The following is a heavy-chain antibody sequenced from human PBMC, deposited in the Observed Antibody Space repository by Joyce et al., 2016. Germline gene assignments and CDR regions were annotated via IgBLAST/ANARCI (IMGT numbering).Heavy chain of an antibody. J-gene: IGHJ4*02. CDR1: SGSFSGFY. CDR3: ARSSGYYY. CDR2: INHLGGT. V-gene: IGHV4-34*01. D-gene: IGHD6-19*01. Sequence: VQLQQLGAGLLKPSETLSLTCAVYSGSFSGFYWSWIRQSPGKGLEWIGEINHLGGTYYNPSLKSRLTISIDTSRNQFSLKLRSVTAADTAVYYCARSSGYYYWGQGTLVTVSS.